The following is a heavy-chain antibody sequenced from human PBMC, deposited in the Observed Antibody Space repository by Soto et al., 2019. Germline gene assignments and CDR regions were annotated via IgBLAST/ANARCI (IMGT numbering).Heavy chain of an antibody. D-gene: IGHD3-9*01. J-gene: IGHJ5*02. CDR2: IYYSGST. Sequence: QVQLQESGPGLVKPSETLSLTCTVSGGSISSYYWSWIRQPPGKGLDLIGYIYYSGSTNYNPSLKSRVTISVDTSKNQVSLKLSSVTAADTAVYYCARGPDWYEASSMGLHWFDPWGQGTLVTVSS. V-gene: IGHV4-59*01. CDR1: GGSISSYY. CDR3: ARGPDWYEASSMGLHWFDP.